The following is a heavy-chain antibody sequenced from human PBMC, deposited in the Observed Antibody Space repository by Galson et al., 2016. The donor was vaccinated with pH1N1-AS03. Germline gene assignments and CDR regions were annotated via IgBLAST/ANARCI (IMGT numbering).Heavy chain of an antibody. CDR1: GYTFTNYF. CDR3: ARTPAEMATISFDY. CDR2: INPSGGTT. J-gene: IGHJ4*02. Sequence: VKVSCKASGYTFTNYFMHWVRQAPGQGLEWMGVINPSGGTTRYAQKFQGRVTMTRDTSTSTVYMELSRLRSADTAVYYCARTPAEMATISFDYWGQGTLVTVSS. D-gene: IGHD5-24*01. V-gene: IGHV1-46*01.